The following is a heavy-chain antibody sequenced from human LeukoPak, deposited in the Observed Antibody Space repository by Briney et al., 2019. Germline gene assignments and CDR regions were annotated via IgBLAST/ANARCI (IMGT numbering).Heavy chain of an antibody. D-gene: IGHD3-10*01. CDR2: ISGSGGST. Sequence: GGSLRLSCAASGFTFSSYAMSWVRQAPGKGLEWVSAISGSGGSTYYADSVKGRFTISRDNSKNTLYLQMNSLRAEDTAVYYCAKKLQRYGSGIACSDYWGQGTLVTVSS. CDR3: AKKLQRYGSGIACSDY. CDR1: GFTFSSYA. J-gene: IGHJ4*02. V-gene: IGHV3-23*01.